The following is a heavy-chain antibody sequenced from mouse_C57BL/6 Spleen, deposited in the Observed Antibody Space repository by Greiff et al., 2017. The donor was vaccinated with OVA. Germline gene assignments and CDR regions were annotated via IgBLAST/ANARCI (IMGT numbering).Heavy chain of an antibody. CDR3: ARQNSAWLAY. Sequence: VQLKESGGDLVKPGGSLKLSCAASGFTFSSYGMSWVRQTPDKRLEWVATISSGGSYTYYPDSVKGRFTISRDNAQNTLYLQMSSLKSEDTAMYYCARQNSAWLAYWGQGTLVTVSA. CDR1: GFTFSSYG. V-gene: IGHV5-6*01. J-gene: IGHJ3*01. CDR2: ISSGGSYT.